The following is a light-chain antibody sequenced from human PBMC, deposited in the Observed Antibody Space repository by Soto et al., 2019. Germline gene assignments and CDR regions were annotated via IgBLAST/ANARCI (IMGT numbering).Light chain of an antibody. J-gene: IGLJ1*01. Sequence: LTQPASVSGSPGQSIAISCAGTSSDIDAYNYVSWYQQHPGKAPKLMIYDVSNRPSGISNRFSGSKSGNTASLTISGLQAEDEADYYCGSYTTSSNYVFGTGTKATVL. CDR3: GSYTTSSNYV. CDR1: SSDIDAYNY. V-gene: IGLV2-14*01. CDR2: DVS.